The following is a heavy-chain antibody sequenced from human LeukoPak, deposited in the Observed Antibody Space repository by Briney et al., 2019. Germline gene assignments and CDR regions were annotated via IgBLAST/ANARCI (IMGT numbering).Heavy chain of an antibody. Sequence: GESLKISCKGSGYSFTSYWIGWVRQMPGKGLEWMGIIYPGDSDTRYSPSFQGQVTISADKSISTAYLQWSSLKASDTAMYYCARHSIAAAQGGAFDIWGQGTMVTVSS. CDR2: IYPGDSDT. CDR3: ARHSIAAAQGGAFDI. V-gene: IGHV5-51*01. D-gene: IGHD6-13*01. CDR1: GYSFTSYW. J-gene: IGHJ3*02.